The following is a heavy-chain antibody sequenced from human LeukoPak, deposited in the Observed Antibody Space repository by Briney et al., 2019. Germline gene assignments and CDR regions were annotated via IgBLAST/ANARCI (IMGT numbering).Heavy chain of an antibody. CDR3: ARVEWLQNAFDI. D-gene: IGHD3-3*01. CDR2: IYYSGST. CDR1: GVSISSYY. V-gene: IGHV4-59*01. Sequence: SETLSLTCTVSGVSISSYYWSWIRQPPGKGLEWIGYIYYSGSTNYNPSLKSRVTISVDTSKNQFSLKLSSVTAADTAVYYCARVEWLQNAFDIWGQGTMVTVSS. J-gene: IGHJ3*02.